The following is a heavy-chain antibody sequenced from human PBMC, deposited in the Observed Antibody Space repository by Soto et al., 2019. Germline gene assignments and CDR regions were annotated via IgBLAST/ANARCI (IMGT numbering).Heavy chain of an antibody. Sequence: QITLRESGPTLVKPTQTLTLTCVFSGFSLTTGGVGVGWIRQPPGKALEWLALIYWNDDKRYSPSLKSRLTITKDTSKEQVVLTMTTMDPVDTATYYCSHCYKLAFYDYCGQGTLVTVSS. CDR1: GFSLTTGGVG. V-gene: IGHV2-5*01. CDR3: SHCYKLAFYDY. D-gene: IGHD3-10*01. CDR2: IYWNDDK. J-gene: IGHJ4*02.